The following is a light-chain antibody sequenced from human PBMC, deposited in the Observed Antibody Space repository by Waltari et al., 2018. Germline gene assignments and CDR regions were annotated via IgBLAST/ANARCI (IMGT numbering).Light chain of an antibody. J-gene: IGKJ5*01. CDR1: QSIDNY. CDR2: DAS. Sequence: EIVLTQSPATLSLSPGERATLSCRASQSIDNYLAWYQQKPGQAPRPLIYDASYRATGIPVRFSGSGSETDFTLTISSLEPEDFAVYYCQQRANWPITFGQGTRLEIK. V-gene: IGKV3-11*01. CDR3: QQRANWPIT.